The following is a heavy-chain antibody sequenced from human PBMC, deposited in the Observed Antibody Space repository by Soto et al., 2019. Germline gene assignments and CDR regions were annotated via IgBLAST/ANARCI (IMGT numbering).Heavy chain of an antibody. CDR3: ASEGYYSGSGSFSPPRYYGMDV. D-gene: IGHD3-10*01. CDR2: ISPYNDNT. CDR1: GYTFISYG. J-gene: IGHJ6*02. V-gene: IGHV1-18*01. Sequence: QIQLVQSGAEVKKPGASVKVSCKASGYTFISYGISWVRQAPGQGLEWMGWISPYNDNTKYAQTLQGRVTLTTDTSTRTAYMELRTLRSDDTAVYYCASEGYYSGSGSFSPPRYYGMDVWGQGTTVTVSS.